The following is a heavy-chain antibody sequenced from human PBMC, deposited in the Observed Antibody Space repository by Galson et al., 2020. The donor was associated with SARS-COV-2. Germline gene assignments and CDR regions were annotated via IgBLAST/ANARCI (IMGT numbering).Heavy chain of an antibody. V-gene: IGHV3-48*02. CDR1: GFTFSNHG. Sequence: GESLKISCAGSGFTFSNHGMSWVRQAPGKGLEWIAYISSASSNIFYADSVKGRFTISRDNAKSSLHLQMNSLRDEDTAMYYCARDVSSGWYYFEYWCHGTLVTVSS. CDR2: ISSASSNI. J-gene: IGHJ4*01. CDR3: ARDVSSGWYYFEY. D-gene: IGHD6-13*01.